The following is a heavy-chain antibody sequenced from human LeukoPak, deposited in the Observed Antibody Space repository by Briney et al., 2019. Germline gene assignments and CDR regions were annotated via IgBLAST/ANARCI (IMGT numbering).Heavy chain of an antibody. Sequence: SETLSLTCTVSGASISSGYWSWIRQPPGKGLEWVGYIYCSGSTNYNPSLKSRVTISADMSKNQFSLRPSSVTAADTAVYYCARDPVGSNWFDPWGQGTLVTVSS. CDR1: GASISSGY. CDR3: ARDPVGSNWFDP. V-gene: IGHV4-59*01. J-gene: IGHJ5*02. CDR2: IYCSGST. D-gene: IGHD3-10*01.